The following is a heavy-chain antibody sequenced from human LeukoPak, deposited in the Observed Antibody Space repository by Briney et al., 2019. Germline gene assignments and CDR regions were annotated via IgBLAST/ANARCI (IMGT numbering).Heavy chain of an antibody. CDR1: EYTFTSYN. J-gene: IGHJ6*02. V-gene: IGHV1-46*01. D-gene: IGHD3-9*01. CDR3: ARDKRYDILIGYYYGMDV. Sequence: SVKVSCKASEYTFTSYNMNWVRKAPGQGLDWMEIINPSGGSTSYAQKFQGRVTMTRDTSTSTVYMELSSLRSEDTAVYYCARDKRYDILIGYYYGMDVWGQGTTVTVSS. CDR2: INPSGGST.